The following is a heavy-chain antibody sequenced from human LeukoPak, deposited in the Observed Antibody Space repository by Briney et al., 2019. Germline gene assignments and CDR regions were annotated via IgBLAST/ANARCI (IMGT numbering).Heavy chain of an antibody. D-gene: IGHD4-17*01. CDR2: ISGSGGST. CDR1: GFTFSSYA. V-gene: IGHV3-23*01. J-gene: IGHJ4*02. CDR3: AKGPYGDYGHYFDY. Sequence: GGSLRLSCAASGFTFSSYAMSWVRQAPGKGLEWVSAISGSGGSTYYADSVKGRFTISRDNSKNTLYLQMNSPRAEDTAVYYCAKGPYGDYGHYFDYWGQGTLVTVSS.